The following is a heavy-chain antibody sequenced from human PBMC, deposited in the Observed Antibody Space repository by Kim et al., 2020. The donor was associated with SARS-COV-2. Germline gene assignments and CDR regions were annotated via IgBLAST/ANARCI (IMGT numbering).Heavy chain of an antibody. CDR3: ARAGPDNWFDP. V-gene: IGHV1-18*01. Sequence: THTAQKIQGRVTITTDTSTSTDYMGLRSLRSDDTAVYYCARAGPDNWFDPWGQGTLVTVSS. CDR2: T. J-gene: IGHJ5*02.